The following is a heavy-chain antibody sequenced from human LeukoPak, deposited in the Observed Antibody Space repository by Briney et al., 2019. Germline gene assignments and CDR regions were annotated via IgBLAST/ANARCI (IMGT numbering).Heavy chain of an antibody. J-gene: IGHJ4*02. CDR1: GFTFSSYG. CDR3: ATNGGGDSGYGNFDY. Sequence: GGSLRLSCAASGFTFSSYGMHWVRQAPGKGLEWVAFIRYDGSNKYYADSVKGRFTISRDNSKNTLYLQMNSLRAEDTAFYYCATNGGGDSGYGNFDYWGQGTLVTVSS. CDR2: IRYDGSNK. D-gene: IGHD5-12*01. V-gene: IGHV3-30*02.